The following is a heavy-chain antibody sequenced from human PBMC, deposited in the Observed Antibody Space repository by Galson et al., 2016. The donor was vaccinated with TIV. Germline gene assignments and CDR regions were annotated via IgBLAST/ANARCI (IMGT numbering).Heavy chain of an antibody. J-gene: IGHJ3*01. D-gene: IGHD3-16*01. CDR3: ARMPLPTEYYETSGNSGAFDF. Sequence: PALVKPTQTLTLTCTFSGFSLGATGMSVSWIRQPPGKALEWLARIDWDDDIYFSTSLRTRLTISKDTSKTQVVLTMTNMDPVETATYFCARMPLPTEYYETSGNSGAFDFWGQGTKVTVS. CDR1: GFSLGATGMS. V-gene: IGHV2-70*11. CDR2: IDWDDDI.